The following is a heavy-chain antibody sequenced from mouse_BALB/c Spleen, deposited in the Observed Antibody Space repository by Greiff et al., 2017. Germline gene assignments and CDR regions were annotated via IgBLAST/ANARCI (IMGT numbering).Heavy chain of an antibody. J-gene: IGHJ3*01. CDR3: TREGGNYGNYPAWFAY. Sequence: QVQLQQSGAELVKPGASVKLSCKASGYTFTSYYMYWVKQRPGQGLEWIGEINPSNGGTNFNEKFKSKATLTVDKSSSTAYMQLSSLTSEDSAVYYCTREGGNYGNYPAWFAYWGQGTLVTVSA. CDR2: INPSNGGT. V-gene: IGHV1S81*02. CDR1: GYTFTSYY. D-gene: IGHD2-1*01.